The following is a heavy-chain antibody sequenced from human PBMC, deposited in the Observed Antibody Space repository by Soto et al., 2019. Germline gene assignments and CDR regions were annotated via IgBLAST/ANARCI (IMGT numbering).Heavy chain of an antibody. CDR2: ISWNSGSI. CDR3: ARGYDFWSGKPDYYYYGMDV. CDR1: GFTFDDYA. V-gene: IGHV3-9*01. J-gene: IGHJ6*02. Sequence: GGSLRLSCAASGFTFDDYAMHWVRQAPGKGLEWVSGISWNSGSIGYADSVKGRFTISRDNAKNSLYLQMNSLRAEDTAVYYCARGYDFWSGKPDYYYYGMDVWGQGTTVTVS. D-gene: IGHD3-3*01.